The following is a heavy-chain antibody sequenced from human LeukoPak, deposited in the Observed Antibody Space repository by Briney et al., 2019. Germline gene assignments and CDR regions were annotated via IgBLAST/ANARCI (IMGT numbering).Heavy chain of an antibody. V-gene: IGHV4-39*01. CDR3: ARRVVASAEIDY. CDR2: IYYSGST. J-gene: IGHJ4*02. D-gene: IGHD5-12*01. CDR1: GGSISSSSYY. Sequence: PSETLFLTCTVSGGSISSSSYYWGWIRQPPGKGLEWIGSIYYSGSTYYNPSLKSRVTISVDTSKNQFSLKLSSVTAADTAVYYCARRVVASAEIDYWGQGTLVTVSS.